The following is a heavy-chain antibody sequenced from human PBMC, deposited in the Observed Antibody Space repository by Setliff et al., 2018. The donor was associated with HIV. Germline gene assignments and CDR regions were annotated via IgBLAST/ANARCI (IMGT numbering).Heavy chain of an antibody. CDR1: GGSISSHY. D-gene: IGHD6-19*01. CDR2: IYYSGST. Sequence: SETLSLTCTVPGGSISSHYWSWIRQPPGKGLEWIGHIYYSGSTDYNPSLKSRVTISLDTSKNQFSLKLTSVTAADTAVYYCAREGRYSSACFFDYWGQGTLVTVSS. J-gene: IGHJ4*02. CDR3: AREGRYSSACFFDY. V-gene: IGHV4-59*11.